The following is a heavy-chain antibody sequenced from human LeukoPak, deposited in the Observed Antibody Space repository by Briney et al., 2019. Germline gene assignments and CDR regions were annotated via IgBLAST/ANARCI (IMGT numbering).Heavy chain of an antibody. J-gene: IGHJ4*02. Sequence: GGSLRLSCAASGFTFSSYWMSWVRQAPGKGLEWVANIKQDGSEKYYVDSVKGRFTISRDNAKNSLYLQMNSLRAEDTAVYYCAKDSARIPVAALPYYFDYWGQGTLVTVSS. D-gene: IGHD6-19*01. V-gene: IGHV3-7*01. CDR3: AKDSARIPVAALPYYFDY. CDR2: IKQDGSEK. CDR1: GFTFSSYW.